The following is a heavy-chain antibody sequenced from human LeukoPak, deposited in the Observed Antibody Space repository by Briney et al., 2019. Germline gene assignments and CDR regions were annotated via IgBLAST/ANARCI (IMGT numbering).Heavy chain of an antibody. CDR1: GGSISIYY. J-gene: IGHJ3*02. CDR2: IYYSGST. D-gene: IGHD6-6*01. CDR3: ARDSRFSSVAARYLDVFDI. Sequence: SETLSLTCTVSGGSISIYYWSWIRQPPGKGLEWIGYIYYSGSTEYNPSLKSRVTISVDTTKNQLSLKLRSVTAADTAVYYCARDSRFSSVAARYLDVFDIWGQGTMVTVSS. V-gene: IGHV4-59*01.